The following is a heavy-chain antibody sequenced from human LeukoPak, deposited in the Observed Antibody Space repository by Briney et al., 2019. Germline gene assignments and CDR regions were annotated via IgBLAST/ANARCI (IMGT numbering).Heavy chain of an antibody. D-gene: IGHD4-17*01. CDR2: IRGGGGSE. J-gene: IGHJ3*02. CDR3: ARDPNGDYIGAFDM. V-gene: IGHV3-23*01. CDR1: GFTFSAYA. Sequence: GGSLRLSCTASGFTFSAYAMMCGREAPGKGPELVSPIRGGGGSEFYADPVKGRFTISRDNSKNTLFLQMNNLRPADTAVYYCARDPNGDYIGAFDMWGPGTMVTVSS.